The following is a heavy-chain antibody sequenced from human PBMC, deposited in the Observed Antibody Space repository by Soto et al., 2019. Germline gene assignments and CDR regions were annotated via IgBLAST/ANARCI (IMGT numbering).Heavy chain of an antibody. CDR3: ARGYQLGWFAP. CDR2: INAGNRNT. CDR1: GYTFTSYA. V-gene: IGHV1-3*01. D-gene: IGHD6-13*01. J-gene: IGHJ5*02. Sequence: QVQLVQSGAEVKKPGASVKVSCKASGYTFTSYAMHWVRQAPGQRLEWMGWINAGNRNTKYSQKLQGSVTITRDTSASTADMELSSLRSEDTAVYYCARGYQLGWFAPWGQGNLVTVYS.